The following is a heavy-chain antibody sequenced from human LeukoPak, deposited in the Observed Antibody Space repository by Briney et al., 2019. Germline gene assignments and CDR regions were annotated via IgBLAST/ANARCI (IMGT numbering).Heavy chain of an antibody. Sequence: SETLSLTCTVSGGSISSYYWSWIRQPPGKGLEWIGYIYYSGSTNYNPSLKSRVTISVDTSKNQFSLKLSSVTTADTAVYYCARVLGYCSSTSCLAPVDIWGQGTMVTVSS. J-gene: IGHJ3*02. CDR3: ARVLGYCSSTSCLAPVDI. CDR1: GGSISSYY. CDR2: IYYSGST. V-gene: IGHV4-59*01. D-gene: IGHD2-2*01.